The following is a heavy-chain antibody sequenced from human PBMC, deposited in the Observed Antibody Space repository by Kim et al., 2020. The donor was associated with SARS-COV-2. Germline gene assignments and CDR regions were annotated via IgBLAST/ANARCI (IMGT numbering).Heavy chain of an antibody. D-gene: IGHD3-10*01. CDR3: ARDGAPGDSHDY. J-gene: IGHJ4*02. Sequence: NYAQKFQGRVTITANESTSTAYMELSSLRSEDTAVYYCARDGAPGDSHDYWGQGTLVTVSS. V-gene: IGHV1-69*01.